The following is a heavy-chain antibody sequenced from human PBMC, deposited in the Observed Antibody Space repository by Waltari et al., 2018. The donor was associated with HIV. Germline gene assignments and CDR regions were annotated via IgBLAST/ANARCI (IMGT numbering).Heavy chain of an antibody. J-gene: IGHJ1*01. Sequence: QLQLQQSVPGLVRPSETLFLTCSVSVASVSPSRSYWGCIRQSPGKGLEWIASVNPKGKTYKSPFVNNRATVSVDTSNNQFSLRLTSVTAADTAVYYCTGHPAGFTSGWFLAGYFTSWGQGTQVVVSS. CDR3: TGHPAGFTSGWFLAGYFTS. CDR2: VNPKGKT. D-gene: IGHD2-15*01. V-gene: IGHV4-39*01. CDR1: VASVSPSRSY.